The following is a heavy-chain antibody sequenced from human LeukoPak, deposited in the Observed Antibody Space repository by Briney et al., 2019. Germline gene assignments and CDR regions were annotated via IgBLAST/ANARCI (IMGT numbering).Heavy chain of an antibody. V-gene: IGHV3-11*04. CDR3: AKETGYSSSWYLSYYFDY. CDR2: ISSSGSTI. CDR1: GFTFSDYY. Sequence: GGSLRLSCAASGFTFSDYYMSWIRQAPGKGLEWVSYISSSGSTIYYADSVKGRFTISRDNAKNSLYLQMNSLRAEDTAVYYCAKETGYSSSWYLSYYFDYWGQGTLVTVSS. D-gene: IGHD6-13*01. J-gene: IGHJ4*02.